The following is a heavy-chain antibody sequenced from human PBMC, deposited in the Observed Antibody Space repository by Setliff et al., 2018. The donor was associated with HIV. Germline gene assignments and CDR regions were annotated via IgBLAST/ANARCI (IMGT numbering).Heavy chain of an antibody. V-gene: IGHV4-59*11. CDR1: GGSISSHY. CDR3: ARDPSSGWSYYFDY. Sequence: SETLSLTCAVSGGSISSHYWSWIRQPPGKGLEWIGYIYYSGSTKYNPSLKSRVTISVDTSKNHFSLKLSPVTAADTAVYYCARDPSSGWSYYFDYWGQGTLVTVSS. J-gene: IGHJ4*02. CDR2: IYYSGST. D-gene: IGHD6-19*01.